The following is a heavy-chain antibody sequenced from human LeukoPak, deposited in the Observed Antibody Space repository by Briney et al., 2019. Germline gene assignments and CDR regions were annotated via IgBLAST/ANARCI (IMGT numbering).Heavy chain of an antibody. CDR1: GYTFTGYY. V-gene: IGHV1-2*02. CDR3: ARDSENYYDSSGYRD. Sequence: ASVKVSCEASGYTFTGYYMHWVRQAPGQGLEWMGWINPNSGGTNYAQKFQGRVTMTRDTSISTAYMELSRLRSDDTAVYYCARDSENYYDSSGYRDWGQGTLVTVSS. D-gene: IGHD3-22*01. CDR2: INPNSGGT. J-gene: IGHJ4*02.